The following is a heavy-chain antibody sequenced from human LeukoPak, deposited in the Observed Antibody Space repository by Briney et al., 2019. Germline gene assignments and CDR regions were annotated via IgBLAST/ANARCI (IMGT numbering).Heavy chain of an antibody. CDR2: LYYSGKT. CDR3: ARIDDTSGYQLDCHFDL. V-gene: IGHV4-39*07. Sequence: PSDTLSLTCIISDDSISSSTYYWGWIRQPPGKGLEWIGTLYYSGKTYYNPSLKSRVTMSVDTSQNQFFLKMNSVTAADTAVYYCARIDDTSGYQLDCHFDLWGRGTLVTVSS. J-gene: IGHJ2*01. D-gene: IGHD3-22*01. CDR1: DDSISSSTYY.